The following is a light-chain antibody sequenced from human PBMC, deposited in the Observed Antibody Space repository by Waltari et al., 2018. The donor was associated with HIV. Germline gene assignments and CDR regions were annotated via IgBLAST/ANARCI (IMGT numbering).Light chain of an antibody. CDR1: GLPHQS. J-gene: IGLJ2*01. CDR3: QSADKSGSVL. Sequence: SYELTQPPSVSVSPGPTARLNRSGVGLPHQSTSWYQQKPDQAPVLMIYKDNERPSGIPERFSGSSSGTTVTLTISRVQAEDEADYYCQSADKSGSVLFGGGTRLTVL. V-gene: IGLV3-25*03. CDR2: KDN.